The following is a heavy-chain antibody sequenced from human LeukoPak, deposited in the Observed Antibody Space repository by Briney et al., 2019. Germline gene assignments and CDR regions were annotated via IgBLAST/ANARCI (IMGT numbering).Heavy chain of an antibody. Sequence: GGSLRLSCAASGFTFSSYGMHWVRQAPGKGLEWVAFIRYDGSNKYYADSVKGRFTISRDNSKNTLYLQMNSLRAEDTAVYYCAKGPYSTQSGLGYWGQGTLVTVSS. D-gene: IGHD4-11*01. V-gene: IGHV3-30*02. J-gene: IGHJ4*02. CDR2: IRYDGSNK. CDR3: AKGPYSTQSGLGY. CDR1: GFTFSSYG.